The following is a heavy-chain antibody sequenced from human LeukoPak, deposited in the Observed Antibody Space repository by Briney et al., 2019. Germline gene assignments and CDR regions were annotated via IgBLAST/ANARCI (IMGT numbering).Heavy chain of an antibody. CDR1: GYTFTSYG. V-gene: IGHV1-18*01. J-gene: IGHJ6*03. CDR2: ISAYNGNT. D-gene: IGHD4-23*01. CDR3: ATSWENYGGNIAGYYYYMDV. Sequence: VASVKVSCKASGYTFTSYGISWVRQAPGQGLEWMGWISAYNGNTNYAQKLQGRVTMTTDTSTSTAYMELRSLRSDDTAAYYCATSWENYGGNIAGYYYYMDVWGKGTTVTVSS.